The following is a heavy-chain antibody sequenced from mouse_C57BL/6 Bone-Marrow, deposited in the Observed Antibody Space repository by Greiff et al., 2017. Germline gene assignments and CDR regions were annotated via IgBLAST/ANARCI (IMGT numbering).Heavy chain of an antibody. Sequence: QVQLKQSGAELVRPGASVTLSCKASGYTFTDYEMHWVKQTPVHGLEWIGAIDPETGGTAYNQKFKGKAILTADKSSRTAYMELRSLTSEDSAVYYCTRWIYYDYDSYFDYWGQGTTRTVSS. V-gene: IGHV1-15*01. D-gene: IGHD2-4*01. CDR1: GYTFTDYE. CDR2: IDPETGGT. J-gene: IGHJ2*01. CDR3: TRWIYYDYDSYFDY.